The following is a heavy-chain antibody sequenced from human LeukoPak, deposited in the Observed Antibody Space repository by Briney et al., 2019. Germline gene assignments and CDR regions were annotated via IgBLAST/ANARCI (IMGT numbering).Heavy chain of an antibody. CDR1: GGSISSNY. D-gene: IGHD6-13*01. Sequence: SETLSLTCTVSGGSISSNYWSWIRQPPGKGLEWIGSIFYSGNTNYNPSLKSRVTISRDTSKNQFSLKLSSVTAADTAVYYCARDLNDLYSSSWSYFDYWGQGTLVTVSS. V-gene: IGHV4-59*12. CDR3: ARDLNDLYSSSWSYFDY. CDR2: IFYSGNT. J-gene: IGHJ4*02.